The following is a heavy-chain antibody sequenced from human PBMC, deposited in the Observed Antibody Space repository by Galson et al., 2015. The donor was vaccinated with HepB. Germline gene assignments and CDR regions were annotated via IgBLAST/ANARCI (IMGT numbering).Heavy chain of an antibody. V-gene: IGHV3-23*01. D-gene: IGHD3-9*01. Sequence: SLRLSCAASGFTFSPYAMSWVRQAPGKGLEWVLSISGNGNGTYYADSVKGRFTISRDNFKNTLYLEMNNLRDEDTATYFCARYSGRMCGFVIMTSYQQPLFFDFWCQGTPVTVAS. J-gene: IGHJ4*01. CDR1: GFTFSPYA. CDR2: ISGNGNGT. CDR3: ARYSGRMCGFVIMTSYQQPLFFDF.